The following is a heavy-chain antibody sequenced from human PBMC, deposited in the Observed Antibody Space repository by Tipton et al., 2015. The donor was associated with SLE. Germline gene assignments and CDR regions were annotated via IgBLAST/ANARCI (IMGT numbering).Heavy chain of an antibody. CDR1: GGSISSHY. Sequence: GLVKPSETLSLTCTVSGGSISSHYWSWIRQPPGKGLEWIGYIYYSGSTNYNPSLKSRVAISVDTSKNQFSLKLSSVTAADTAVYYCARGELAALLYYFDYWGQGTLVTVSS. CDR2: IYYSGST. J-gene: IGHJ4*02. CDR3: ARGELAALLYYFDY. V-gene: IGHV4-59*11. D-gene: IGHD1-1*01.